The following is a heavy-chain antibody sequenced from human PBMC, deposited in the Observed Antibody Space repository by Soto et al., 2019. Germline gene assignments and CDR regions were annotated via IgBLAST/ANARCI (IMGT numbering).Heavy chain of an antibody. D-gene: IGHD3-9*01. Sequence: GGSLRLSCAASGFTFSSYGMHWVRQAPGKGLEWVAVIWYDGSNKYYADSVKGRFTISRDNSKNTLYLQMNSLGAEDTVVYYCARAPPHYDILTGPYFDYSGQGTLVTVSS. CDR2: IWYDGSNK. J-gene: IGHJ4*02. CDR3: ARAPPHYDILTGPYFDY. V-gene: IGHV3-33*01. CDR1: GFTFSSYG.